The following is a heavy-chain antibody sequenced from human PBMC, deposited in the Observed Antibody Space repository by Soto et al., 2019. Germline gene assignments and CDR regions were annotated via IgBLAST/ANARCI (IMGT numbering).Heavy chain of an antibody. V-gene: IGHV3-53*01. CDR2: IYTGGAT. Sequence: GGSLRLSCAASGFTVVSHYMSWVRQAPGKGLEWVSVIYTGGATHYADSVKGRFTISRDNSKNTLHLQMNSLRADDTAVYYCATSPRDFYFDSWGQGILVTVSS. D-gene: IGHD3-3*01. CDR1: GFTVVSHY. J-gene: IGHJ4*02. CDR3: ATSPRDFYFDS.